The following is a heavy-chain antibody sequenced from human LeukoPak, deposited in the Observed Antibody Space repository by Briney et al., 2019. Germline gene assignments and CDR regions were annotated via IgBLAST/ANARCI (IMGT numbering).Heavy chain of an antibody. V-gene: IGHV3-30-3*01. J-gene: IGHJ4*02. D-gene: IGHD6-6*01. Sequence: PGGSLRLSCAASGFTFSSYAMHWVRQAPGKGLEWVAVISYDGSNKYYADSVKGRFTISRDNAKNTLYLQMNSLRAEDTAVYYCARDAYSSSPKPDYWGQGTLVTVSS. CDR1: GFTFSSYA. CDR3: ARDAYSSSPKPDY. CDR2: ISYDGSNK.